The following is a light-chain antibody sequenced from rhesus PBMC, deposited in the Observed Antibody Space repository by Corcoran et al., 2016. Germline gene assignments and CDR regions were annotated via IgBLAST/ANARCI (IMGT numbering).Light chain of an antibody. CDR3: EQNNGNPRA. CDR1: QDINSY. J-gene: IGKJ1*01. V-gene: IGKV1-37*01. Sequence: DIQMTQSPSSLSASVGDRVTITCRASQDINSYLAWYQQWPGKAPKPPIYSASNLASGVPSRFSGSGSGTKFTLTIRSLPPDGFATYKCEQNNGNPRAFGKGTKVES. CDR2: SAS.